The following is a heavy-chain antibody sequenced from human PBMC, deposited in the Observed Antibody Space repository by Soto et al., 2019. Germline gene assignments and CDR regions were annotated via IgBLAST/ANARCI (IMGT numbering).Heavy chain of an antibody. Sequence: SETLSLTCTVSGGSISSYYWIWIRQPPGKGLEWIGYIYYSGSTNYNPSLKSRVTISVDTSKNQFSLKLSSVTAADTAVYYCARVTGTKYYYYGMDVWGQGTTVTVSS. D-gene: IGHD1-7*01. CDR3: ARVTGTKYYYYGMDV. CDR1: GGSISSYY. CDR2: IYYSGST. V-gene: IGHV4-59*01. J-gene: IGHJ6*02.